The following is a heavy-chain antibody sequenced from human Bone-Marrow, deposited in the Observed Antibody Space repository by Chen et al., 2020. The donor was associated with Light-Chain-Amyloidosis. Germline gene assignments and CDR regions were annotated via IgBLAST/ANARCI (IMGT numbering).Heavy chain of an antibody. V-gene: IGHV3-74*01. Sequence: DVQLVESGGALVQPGGSLRLSCAASGFTLNTYWMHWVRQPPGGGLVWVARMPTDVTKTVYADSVKGRFTVSRDDAKNTLYLEMNSLRVEDTGLYFCARDRGRFSYNRGGLDSWGQGTLVTVSS. CDR2: MPTDVTKT. D-gene: IGHD3-10*01. CDR3: ARDRGRFSYNRGGLDS. J-gene: IGHJ4*02. CDR1: GFTLNTYW.